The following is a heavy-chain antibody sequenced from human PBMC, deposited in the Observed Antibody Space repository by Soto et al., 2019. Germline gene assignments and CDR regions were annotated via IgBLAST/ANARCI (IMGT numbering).Heavy chain of an antibody. V-gene: IGHV3-23*01. CDR2: IKSSGADT. CDR1: GFTFSNNA. CDR3: ARYCITTRFSTYSHYYGMDV. Sequence: EVQVLESGGGLVQPGGSLRLSCVASGFTFSNNAMSWVRQAPGKGLEWLSGIKSSGADTYYADSVKGRFTISRDNFKNTLYLQMTGLRSEDTARYYCARYCITTRFSTYSHYYGMDVWGQGTTVTVSS. D-gene: IGHD2-2*01. J-gene: IGHJ6*02.